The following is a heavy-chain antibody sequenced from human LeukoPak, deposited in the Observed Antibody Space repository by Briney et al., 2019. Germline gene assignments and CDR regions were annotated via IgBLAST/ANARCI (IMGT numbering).Heavy chain of an antibody. CDR1: GYSFTSYW. CDR3: AKRPSDYGDYVTYFDY. D-gene: IGHD4-17*01. Sequence: GESLRISCKGSGYSFTSYWIGWVRQMPGKGLEWVGVISDDGRNKKYADSVKGRFTISRDNSKDTLYLQMNSLRDEDTAVYYCAKRPSDYGDYVTYFDYWGQGTLVTVSS. CDR2: ISDDGRNK. V-gene: IGHV3-30*18. J-gene: IGHJ4*02.